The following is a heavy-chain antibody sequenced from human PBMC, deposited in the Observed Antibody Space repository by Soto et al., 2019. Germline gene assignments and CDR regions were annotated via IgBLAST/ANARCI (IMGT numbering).Heavy chain of an antibody. CDR2: ISYDGSNK. CDR1: GFTFSSYG. V-gene: IGHV3-30*18. Sequence: LRLSCAASGFTFSSYGMHWVRQAPGKGLEWVAVISYDGSNKYYADSVKGRFTISRDNSKNTLYLQMNSLRAEDTAVYYCAKGSFNLVRGVIHYYGMDVWGQGTTVTVSS. CDR3: AKGSFNLVRGVIHYYGMDV. J-gene: IGHJ6*02. D-gene: IGHD3-10*01.